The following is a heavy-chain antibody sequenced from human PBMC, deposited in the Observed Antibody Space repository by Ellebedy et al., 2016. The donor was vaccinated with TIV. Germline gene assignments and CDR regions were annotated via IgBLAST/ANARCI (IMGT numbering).Heavy chain of an antibody. J-gene: IGHJ3*02. V-gene: IGHV3-23*01. Sequence: GESLKISXAASGFTFSNYAMSWVRQALGKGLEWVSAISGSGGSTYYADSVKGRFTISRDNSKNTLYLQMSSLRAEDTAVYYCAKDEAPGRQQLANAFDIWGQGTMVTVSS. CDR3: AKDEAPGRQQLANAFDI. CDR1: GFTFSNYA. D-gene: IGHD6-13*01. CDR2: ISGSGGST.